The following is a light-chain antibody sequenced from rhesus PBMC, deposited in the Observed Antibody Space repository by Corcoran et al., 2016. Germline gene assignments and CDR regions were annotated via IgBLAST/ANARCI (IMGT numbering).Light chain of an antibody. CDR1: QRISSW. CDR2: KAY. J-gene: IGKJ1*01. Sequence: DIQMTQSPSSPSASVGDTVTITCRACQRISSWLDWYQQKLGKAPKLPIYKAYSLQSGVPSRFSGSGSGTDFTLTLSSLQPEDFATNYCLQYSSSPWTFGQGTKVDIK. V-gene: IGKV1-22*01. CDR3: LQYSSSPWT.